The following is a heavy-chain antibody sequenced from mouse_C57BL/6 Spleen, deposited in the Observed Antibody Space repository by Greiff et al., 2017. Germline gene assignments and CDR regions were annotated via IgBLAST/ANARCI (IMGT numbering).Heavy chain of an antibody. J-gene: IGHJ1*03. V-gene: IGHV5-17*01. CDR1: GFTFSDYG. CDR3: ARDYYGSRDWYFDV. CDR2: ISSGSSTI. Sequence: EVNVVESGGGLVKPGGSLKLSCAASGFTFSDYGMHWVRQAPEKGLEWVAYISSGSSTIYYADTVKGRFTISRDNAKNTLFLQMTSLRSEDTAMYYCARDYYGSRDWYFDVWGTGTTVTVSS. D-gene: IGHD1-1*01.